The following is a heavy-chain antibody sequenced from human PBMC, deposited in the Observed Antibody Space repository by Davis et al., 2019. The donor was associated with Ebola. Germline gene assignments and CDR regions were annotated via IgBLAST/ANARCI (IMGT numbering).Heavy chain of an antibody. CDR2: IYYSGST. D-gene: IGHD1-14*01. CDR3: ATARKYAFDI. V-gene: IGHV4-39*07. CDR1: GGSISSSSYY. Sequence: MPGGSLRLSCTVSGGSISSSSYYWGWIRQPPGKGLEWIGSIYYSGSTYYNPSLKSRVTISVDTSKNQFSLKLSSVTAADTAVYYCATARKYAFDIWGQGTMVTVSS. J-gene: IGHJ3*02.